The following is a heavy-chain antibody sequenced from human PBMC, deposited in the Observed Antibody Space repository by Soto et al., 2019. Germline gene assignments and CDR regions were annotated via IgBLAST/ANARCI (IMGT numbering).Heavy chain of an antibody. V-gene: IGHV3-23*01. Sequence: GGSMRLSCAASGFTFSIFAMSWVRQAPGKGLEWVSAISGSGGSTYYADSVKGRFTISRDNSKNTLYLQMNSLRAEDTAVYYCANVDSTPAPIYGMDVWGQGTTVTVSS. CDR3: ANVDSTPAPIYGMDV. CDR2: ISGSGGST. J-gene: IGHJ6*02. CDR1: GFTFSIFA. D-gene: IGHD6-13*01.